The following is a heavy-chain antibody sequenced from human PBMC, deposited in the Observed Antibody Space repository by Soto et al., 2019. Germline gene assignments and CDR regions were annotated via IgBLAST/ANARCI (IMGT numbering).Heavy chain of an antibody. CDR3: ARLGGLGGARGDLDY. CDR2: IIPIFGTA. Sequence: QVQLVQSGAEVKKPGSSVKVSCKASGGTFSSYAISWVRQAPGQGLEWMGGIIPIFGTANYAQKFQGRVTITADKSTSTAYMGMSSLRSEDTAVYYGARLGGLGGARGDLDYWGKGTLVTVSS. J-gene: IGHJ4*02. CDR1: GGTFSSYA. D-gene: IGHD3-16*01. V-gene: IGHV1-69*06.